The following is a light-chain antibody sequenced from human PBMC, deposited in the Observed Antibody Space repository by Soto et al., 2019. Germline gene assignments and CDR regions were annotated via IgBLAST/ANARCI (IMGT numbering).Light chain of an antibody. J-gene: IGKJ1*01. CDR3: IQFSHFPRT. CDR2: QVS. V-gene: IGKV2-24*01. Sequence: VLTQTPLSSPVTLGQPASISCRSSQSLVYSDGNTYLSWLQQRPGQPPRLLIYQVSNRFSGVPDRFSGRGAGTEVTLKSSRVEAEDVGVYSCIQFSHFPRTFGQGTKVEIK. CDR1: QSLVYSDGNTY.